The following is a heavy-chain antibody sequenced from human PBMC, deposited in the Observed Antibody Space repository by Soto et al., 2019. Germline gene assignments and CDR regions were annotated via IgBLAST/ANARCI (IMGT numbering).Heavy chain of an antibody. CDR1: GGSISSGGYS. CDR2: IYHSGYT. D-gene: IGHD1-1*01. Sequence: KLSETLSLTCTVSGGSISSGGYSWNWIRQPPGKGLEWIGYIYHSGYTYYNPSLRSRVTISVDKSKNHFSLKLSSVTAADTAVYYCARDQLEGNWFDPWGQGTLVTVSS. V-gene: IGHV4-30-2*01. CDR3: ARDQLEGNWFDP. J-gene: IGHJ5*02.